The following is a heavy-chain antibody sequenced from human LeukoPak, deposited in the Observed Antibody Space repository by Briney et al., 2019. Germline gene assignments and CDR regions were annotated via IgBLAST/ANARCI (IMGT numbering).Heavy chain of an antibody. CDR1: GGTFSSYA. D-gene: IGHD3-22*01. CDR2: IIPIFGTA. J-gene: IGHJ4*02. V-gene: IGHV1-69*13. CDR3: AREYYYYDSSGQAYYFDY. Sequence: WAPVKVSCKASGGTFSSYAISWVRQAPGQGLEWMGGIIPIFGTANYAQKFQGRVTITADESTSTAYMELSSLRSEDTAVYYCAREYYYYDSSGQAYYFDYWGQGTLVTVSS.